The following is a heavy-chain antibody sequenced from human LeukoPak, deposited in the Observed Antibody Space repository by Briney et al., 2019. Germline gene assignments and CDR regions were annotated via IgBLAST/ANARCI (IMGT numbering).Heavy chain of an antibody. CDR1: GFTFSSYG. D-gene: IGHD3-22*01. CDR2: IYQSGST. CDR3: ARNRGYYYDSSDAFDI. Sequence: GSLRLSCAASGFTFSSYGMSWVRQAPGKGLEWIGSIYQSGSTYYNPSLKSRVTISIDTSYNHFSLKVNSVTAADTAVYYCARNRGYYYDSSDAFDIWGQGTMVTVSS. J-gene: IGHJ3*02. V-gene: IGHV4-38-2*01.